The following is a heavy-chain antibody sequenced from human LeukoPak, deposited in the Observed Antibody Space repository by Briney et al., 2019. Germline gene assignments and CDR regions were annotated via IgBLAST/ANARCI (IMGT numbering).Heavy chain of an antibody. CDR1: GFTLTDYY. V-gene: IGHV3-11*01. CDR2: ISTSGSTK. D-gene: IGHD6-13*01. J-gene: IGHJ3*02. Sequence: PGGSLRLSCAASGFTLTDYYMSWIRQAPGKGLEWVSYISTSGSTKYCADSVKGRFAISRDNAKNSVYLQMNSLRGEDTAVYYCARVGRAITAAGFGAFDIWGQGTMVTVSS. CDR3: ARVGRAITAAGFGAFDI.